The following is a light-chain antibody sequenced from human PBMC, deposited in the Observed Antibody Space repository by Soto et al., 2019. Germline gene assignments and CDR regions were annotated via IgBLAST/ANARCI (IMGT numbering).Light chain of an antibody. J-gene: IGKJ1*01. V-gene: IGKV3D-15*02. Sequence: EIVMKQSPATLSVSPGESETLSRRASQSISSNLAWYQQKPGQAPRLLIYDASNRATGIPDRFSGSGSGTEFTLTISRLEPEEFAVYYCQQYGISPRTVGQGNKVDI. CDR3: QQYGISPRT. CDR2: DAS. CDR1: QSISSN.